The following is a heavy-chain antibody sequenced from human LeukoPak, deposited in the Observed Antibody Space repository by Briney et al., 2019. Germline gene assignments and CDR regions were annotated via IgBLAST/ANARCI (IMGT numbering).Heavy chain of an antibody. CDR3: ARDQAMVHRGH. Sequence: GASVNVSRKASGGTFSRYAISGLRPAPARGREGMGRSRPIRGIANYAQKFQRRVTITADKNTSTAYMELSSLRSEDTAVYYCARDQAMVHRGHWGQGTLVTVSS. D-gene: IGHD5-18*01. CDR1: GGTFSRYA. CDR2: SRPIRGIA. V-gene: IGHV1-69*04. J-gene: IGHJ4*02.